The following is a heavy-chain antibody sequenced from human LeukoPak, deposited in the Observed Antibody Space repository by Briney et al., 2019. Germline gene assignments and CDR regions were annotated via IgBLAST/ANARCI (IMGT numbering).Heavy chain of an antibody. CDR1: GGSISSGGYY. D-gene: IGHD4-11*01. V-gene: IGHV4-31*03. J-gene: IGHJ4*02. Sequence: PSQTLSLICTVSGGSISSGGYYWSWIRQHPGKGLEWNGYIYYSGSTYYNPSLKSRVTISVDTSKNQFSLKLSSVTAADTAVYYCARSRRTTLDYWGQGTLVTVSS. CDR2: IYYSGST. CDR3: ARSRRTTLDY.